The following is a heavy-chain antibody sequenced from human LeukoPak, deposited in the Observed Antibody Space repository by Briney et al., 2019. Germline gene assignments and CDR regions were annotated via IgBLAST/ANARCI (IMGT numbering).Heavy chain of an antibody. CDR1: GFTFSSYS. V-gene: IGHV3-21*01. D-gene: IGHD3-3*01. CDR2: ISSSSSYI. CDR3: AREERAQDYDFWSGYYTARGYYFDY. Sequence: PGGSLRLSCAASGFTFSSYSMNWVRQAPGKGLEWVSSISSSSSYIYYADSVKGRFTISRDNAKNSLYLQMNSLRAEDTAVYYCAREERAQDYDFWSGYYTARGYYFDYWGQGTLVTVSS. J-gene: IGHJ4*02.